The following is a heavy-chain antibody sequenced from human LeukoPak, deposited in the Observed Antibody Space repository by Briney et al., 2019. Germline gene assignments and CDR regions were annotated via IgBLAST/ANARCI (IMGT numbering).Heavy chain of an antibody. D-gene: IGHD1-14*01. Sequence: PGRSLRLSCAGSGFTFGGYGMHWFRQTPGKGLDWVAVIAYDGSRAFYAHSVKGRFTISRDNSKNPMSVQMDDLRGEDTAVYYCTRYNNDHFDYWGQGTLVTVSS. CDR3: TRYNNDHFDY. CDR2: IAYDGSRA. V-gene: IGHV3-33*01. J-gene: IGHJ4*02. CDR1: GFTFGGYG.